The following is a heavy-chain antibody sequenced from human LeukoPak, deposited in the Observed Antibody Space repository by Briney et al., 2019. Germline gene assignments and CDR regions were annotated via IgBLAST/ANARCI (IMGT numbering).Heavy chain of an antibody. V-gene: IGHV3-23*01. CDR2: ISGRGVST. Sequence: GGSLRLSCAGSGFTFSGTWLNWVRQAPGKGLEWVSAISGRGVSTSYADSVRGRFTISRDNSKNTLYLQMNSLRAEDTAVYYCAKAASGNWNDVSDYWGQGTLVTVSS. CDR1: GFTFSGTW. D-gene: IGHD1-20*01. J-gene: IGHJ4*02. CDR3: AKAASGNWNDVSDY.